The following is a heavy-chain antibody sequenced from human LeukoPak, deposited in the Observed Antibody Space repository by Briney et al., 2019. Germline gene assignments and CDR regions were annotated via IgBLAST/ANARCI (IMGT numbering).Heavy chain of an antibody. CDR2: INHSGST. CDR1: GGSFSGYY. D-gene: IGHD2-15*01. J-gene: IGHJ4*02. Sequence: SETLSLTCAVYGGSFSGYYWSWIRQPPGKGVGWIGEINHSGSTNYNPSLKSRVTISVDTSKNQFSLKLSSVTAADTAVYYCARGVCSGGGCYGLFNYWGQGTLVTVSS. V-gene: IGHV4-34*01. CDR3: ARGVCSGGGCYGLFNY.